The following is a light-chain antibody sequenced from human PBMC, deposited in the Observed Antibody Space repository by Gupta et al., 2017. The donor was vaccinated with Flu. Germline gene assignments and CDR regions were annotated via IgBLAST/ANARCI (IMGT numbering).Light chain of an antibody. CDR1: GTNIGGKY. V-gene: IGLV1-47*02. CDR2: NDR. CDR3: KVWDDTMDVYV. J-gene: IGLJ1*01. Sequence: TITCSGSGTNIGGKYVHWYQQLPSQAPVLIIYNDRQRPSGVPDRFSGSKSGATATLTISGVESGDEADYYCKVWDDTMDVYVFGAGTKVTV.